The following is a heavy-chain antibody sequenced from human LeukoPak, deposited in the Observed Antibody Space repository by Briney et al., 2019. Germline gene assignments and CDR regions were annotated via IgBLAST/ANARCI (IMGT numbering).Heavy chain of an antibody. CDR3: ARGSNYYDSSGYYAQIEY. CDR1: GFTFSSYE. Sequence: GGSLRLSCAASGFTFSSYEMNWVRQAPGKGLEWVSYISSSGTTIYYADSVKGRFTISRDNAKNSLHLQMNSLRAEDTSVYYCARGSNYYDSSGYYAQIEYWGQGTLVTVSS. V-gene: IGHV3-48*03. J-gene: IGHJ4*02. D-gene: IGHD3-22*01. CDR2: ISSSGTTI.